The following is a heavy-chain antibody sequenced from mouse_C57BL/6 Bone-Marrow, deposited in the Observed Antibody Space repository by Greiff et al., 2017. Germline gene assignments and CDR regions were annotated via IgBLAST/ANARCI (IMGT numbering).Heavy chain of an antibody. CDR3: ARRGYYDGEDY. J-gene: IGHJ2*01. CDR2: IYPRSGNT. D-gene: IGHD1-1*01. V-gene: IGHV1-81*01. CDR1: GYTFPSYG. Sequence: VKLMESGAELARPGASVKLSCKASGYTFPSYGISWVKQRTGQGLEWIGEIYPRSGNTYYNEKFKGKATLTADKSSSTAYMDLRSLTSEDSAVYFCARRGYYDGEDYWGQGTTLTVSS.